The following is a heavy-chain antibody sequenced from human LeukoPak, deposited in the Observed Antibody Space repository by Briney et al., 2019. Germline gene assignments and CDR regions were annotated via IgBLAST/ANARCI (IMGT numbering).Heavy chain of an antibody. CDR2: ISAYNGNT. CDR3: AVLLSGSFDAFDI. CDR1: GHTFTSYG. Sequence: ASVRVSCKASGHTFTSYGISWVRQAPGQGVEWMGWISAYNGNTKYAEKLQGRVTMTTDTSTSTAYMELRSLRSDDTAVYYCAVLLSGSFDAFDIWGQGTMVTVSS. D-gene: IGHD1-26*01. J-gene: IGHJ3*02. V-gene: IGHV1-18*01.